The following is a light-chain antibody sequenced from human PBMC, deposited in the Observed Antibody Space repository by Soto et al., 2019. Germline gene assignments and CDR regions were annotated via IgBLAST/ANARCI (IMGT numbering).Light chain of an antibody. Sequence: EIVLTQSPGTLSLSPGERATLSCRASQSVSSSYLAWYQQKPGQAPRLLIYGASSRATGIPDRFSGSGSGTDFTLTISRLEPEDCAVYYCQQYGSSPFTFGRGTKVDI. J-gene: IGKJ3*01. V-gene: IGKV3-20*01. CDR1: QSVSSSY. CDR2: GAS. CDR3: QQYGSSPFT.